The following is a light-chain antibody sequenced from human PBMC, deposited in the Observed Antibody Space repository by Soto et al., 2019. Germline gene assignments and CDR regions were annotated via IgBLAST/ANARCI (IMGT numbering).Light chain of an antibody. V-gene: IGLV2-23*01. CDR3: SSYAGGNVVL. Sequence: QSALTQPASVSGSPGQSITISCTGTSSDVGSDNLVSWYQQRPVKAPKLILYEGRKRPSGISNRFSGSKSGNMASLTISGLQAEDEADYYCSSYAGGNVVLFGGGTKLTVL. J-gene: IGLJ2*01. CDR2: EGR. CDR1: SSDVGSDNL.